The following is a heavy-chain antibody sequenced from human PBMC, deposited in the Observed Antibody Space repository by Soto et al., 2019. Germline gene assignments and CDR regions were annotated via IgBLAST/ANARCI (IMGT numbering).Heavy chain of an antibody. CDR1: GGSIRSYY. CDR2: IYYSGST. J-gene: IGHJ4*02. CDR3: WRRYGGTFDY. D-gene: IGHD2-8*02. V-gene: IGHV4-59*03. Sequence: TSETLSLTCTVSGGSIRSYYWSWIRQPPGKGLEWIGYIYYSGSTNYNPSLKSRVTISVDTSKNQFSLNLIALTSTNSRSGYLWRRYGGTFDYWGQGTPVTVSS.